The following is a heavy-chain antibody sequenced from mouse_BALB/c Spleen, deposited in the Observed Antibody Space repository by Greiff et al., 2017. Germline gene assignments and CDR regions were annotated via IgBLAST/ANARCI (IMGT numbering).Heavy chain of an antibody. CDR2: INPYNDGT. D-gene: IGHD2-1*01. J-gene: IGHJ2*01. CDR3: ARVYYGPYFDY. V-gene: IGHV1-14*01. CDR1: GYTFTSYV. Sequence: EVQLVESGPELVKPGASVKMSCKASGYTFTSYVMHWVKQKPGQGLEWIGYINPYNDGTKYNEKFKGKATLTSDKSSSTAYMELSSLTSEDSAVYYCARVYYGPYFDYWGQGTTLTVSS.